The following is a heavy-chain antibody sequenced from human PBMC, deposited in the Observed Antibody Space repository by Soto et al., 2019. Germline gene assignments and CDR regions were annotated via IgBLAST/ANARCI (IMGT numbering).Heavy chain of an antibody. CDR3: ARDYGGFGELFPHDAFDI. Sequence: ASVKVSCKASGYTFTSYYMLWVRQAPGQGLEWMGIINPSGGSTSYAQKFQGRVTMTRDTSTSTVYMELSSLRSEDTAVYYCARDYGGFGELFPHDAFDIWGKGTRVPVSS. CDR1: GYTFTSYY. V-gene: IGHV1-46*01. CDR2: INPSGGST. D-gene: IGHD3-10*01. J-gene: IGHJ3*02.